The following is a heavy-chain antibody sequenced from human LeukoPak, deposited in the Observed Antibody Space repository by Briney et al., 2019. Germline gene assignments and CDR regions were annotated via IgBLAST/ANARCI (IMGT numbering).Heavy chain of an antibody. CDR2: IYYSGST. Sequence: PSETLSLTCTVSGGSISSSSYYWGWIRQPPGKGLEWIGSIYYSGSTYYNPSLKSRVTISVDTSKNQFSLKLSSVTAADTAVYYCAGSRITMIVVVITTLWFDPWGQGTLVTVSS. CDR1: GGSISSSSYY. V-gene: IGHV4-39*01. J-gene: IGHJ5*02. CDR3: AGSRITMIVVVITTLWFDP. D-gene: IGHD3-22*01.